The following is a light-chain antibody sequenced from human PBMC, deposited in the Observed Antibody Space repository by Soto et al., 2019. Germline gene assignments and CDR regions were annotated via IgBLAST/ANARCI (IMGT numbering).Light chain of an antibody. V-gene: IGLV2-23*02. CDR1: SSDVGSYNL. CDR3: CSYVGSRSVYVV. J-gene: IGLJ2*01. Sequence: QSVLTQPASVSGSPGQSITISCTGTSSDVGSYNLVSWYQQHPGKAPKLVIYEVTKRPSGVSNRFSASKSGNTASLTISGLQAEDEADYYCCSYVGSRSVYVVFGGGTKLTVL. CDR2: EVT.